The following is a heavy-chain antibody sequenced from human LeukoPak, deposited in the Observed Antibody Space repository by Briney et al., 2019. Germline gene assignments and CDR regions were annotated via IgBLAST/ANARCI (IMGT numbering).Heavy chain of an antibody. D-gene: IGHD3-3*01. CDR1: GYIFTVYG. V-gene: IGHV1-18*01. CDR2: INTFSGST. CDR3: ARWRYDFWSGYSDY. J-gene: IGHJ4*02. Sequence: GSSVKVSCKVSGYIFTVYGISWVRQAPGQGLEWMGWINTFSGSTYYAQKFQGRVTMTTDTCTSTAYMDLRSLRSDDTAVYYCARWRYDFWSGYSDYWGQGTLVTVSS.